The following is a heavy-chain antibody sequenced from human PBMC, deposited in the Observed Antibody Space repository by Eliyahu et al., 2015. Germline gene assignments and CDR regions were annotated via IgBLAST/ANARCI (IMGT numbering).Heavy chain of an antibody. V-gene: IGHV6-1*01. J-gene: IGHJ6*02. CDR1: GXRVPSNSPT. Sequence: QVQLQQSGPGLVKPSQTLSLXCAXSGXRVPSNSPTXNXLRXSPSRGLEWLGRTYYRSKWYYDYALSVKSRMTINPDTSKNQFSLQLNSVTPEDTAVYYCGRDDRSGLRGSSNNYYHGMDVWGQGTTVTVFS. CDR2: TYYRSKWYY. CDR3: GRDDRSGLRGSSNNYYHGMDV. D-gene: IGHD1-14*01.